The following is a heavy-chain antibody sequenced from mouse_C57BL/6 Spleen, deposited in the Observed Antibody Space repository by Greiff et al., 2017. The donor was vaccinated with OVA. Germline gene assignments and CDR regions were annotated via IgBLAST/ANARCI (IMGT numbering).Heavy chain of an antibody. CDR2: IYPGDGDT. Sequence: QVQLQQSRAELVKPGASVKISCKASGYAFSSYWMNWVKQRPGKGLEWIGQIYPGDGDTNYNGKFKGKATLTADKSSSTAYMQLSSLTSEDSAVYFCARGYSNLYYAMDYWGQGTSVTVSS. CDR3: ARGYSNLYYAMDY. J-gene: IGHJ4*01. D-gene: IGHD2-5*01. CDR1: GYAFSSYW. V-gene: IGHV1-80*01.